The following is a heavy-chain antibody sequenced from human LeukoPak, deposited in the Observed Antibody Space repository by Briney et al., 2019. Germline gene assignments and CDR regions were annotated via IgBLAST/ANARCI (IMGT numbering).Heavy chain of an antibody. J-gene: IGHJ4*02. CDR2: INTHSGGT. D-gene: IGHD5-18*01. CDR3: ARVGRGYSYGYFDY. V-gene: IGHV1-2*02. Sequence: ASVKVSCKASGYTFTGSYMHWVRQPPGQGLEWMGWINTHSGGTNYAQKFQGRVTMTRDTSISTAYMELSRLRSDDTAVYYCARVGRGYSYGYFDYWGQGTLVTVSS. CDR1: GYTFTGSY.